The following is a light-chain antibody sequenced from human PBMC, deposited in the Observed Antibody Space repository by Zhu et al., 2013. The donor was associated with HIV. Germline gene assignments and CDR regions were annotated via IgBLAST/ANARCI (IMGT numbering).Light chain of an antibody. Sequence: DIQMTQSPSFLSASVGDRVTITCRASQVIDNYLAWYQHKAGESPKLLIYSASTLQSGVPSRFGGSGSGTDFTLTISSLQPEDFATYYCQQSYSALTFGGGTKVEIK. CDR3: QQSYSALT. CDR2: SAS. J-gene: IGKJ4*01. V-gene: IGKV1-27*01. CDR1: QVIDNY.